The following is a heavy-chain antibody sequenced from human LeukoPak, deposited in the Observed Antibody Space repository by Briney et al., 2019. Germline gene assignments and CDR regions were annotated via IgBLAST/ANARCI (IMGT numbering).Heavy chain of an antibody. V-gene: IGHV3-30*02. J-gene: IGHJ4*02. CDR1: GFTFSSYE. CDR3: AKDRRITFGGVIASWYFDY. D-gene: IGHD3-16*02. Sequence: GGSLRLSCAASGFTFSSYEMNWVRQAPGKGLEWVAFIRYDGSNKYYADSVKGRFTISRGNSKNTLYLQMNSLRAEDTAVYYCAKDRRITFGGVIASWYFDYWGQGTLVTVSS. CDR2: IRYDGSNK.